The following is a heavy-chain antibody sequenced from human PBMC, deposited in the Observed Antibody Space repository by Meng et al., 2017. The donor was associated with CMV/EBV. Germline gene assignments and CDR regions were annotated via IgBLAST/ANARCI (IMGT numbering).Heavy chain of an antibody. D-gene: IGHD2-2*01. CDR3: ARDSYGYCSSTSCYREGHYYYYYGMDV. CDR1: GGNFGTYA. J-gene: IGHJ6*02. CDR2: IIPIFGTA. Sequence: SVKVSCKASGGNFGTYAISWVRQAPGQGLEWMGGIIPIFGTASFAQKLQGRVTMTRDTSTSTVYMELSSLRSEDTAVYYCARDSYGYCSSTSCYREGHYYYYYGMDVWGQGTTVTVSS. V-gene: IGHV1-69*05.